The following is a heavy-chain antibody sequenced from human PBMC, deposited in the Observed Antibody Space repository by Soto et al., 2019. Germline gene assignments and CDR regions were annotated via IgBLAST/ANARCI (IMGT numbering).Heavy chain of an antibody. V-gene: IGHV1-3*01. Sequence: ASVKVSCKASGYTLSNYAMHWVRQAPGQRLEWMGWINAGNGDIKYSQKFQGRVSITRDTSADTAYMELSSLRFEDTAVYYCARVIGGLYYFDYWGQGTLVTVSS. D-gene: IGHD3-16*01. CDR3: ARVIGGLYYFDY. CDR2: INAGNGDI. J-gene: IGHJ4*02. CDR1: GYTLSNYA.